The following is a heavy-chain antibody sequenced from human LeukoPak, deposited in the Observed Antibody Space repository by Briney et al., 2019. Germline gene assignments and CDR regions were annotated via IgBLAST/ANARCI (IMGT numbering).Heavy chain of an antibody. D-gene: IGHD6-19*01. Sequence: ASVKVSCNASGYTFTSYGISWVRRAPGQGLEWRGWISAYNGNTNYAQKLQGRVTMTTDTSTSTAYMELRSLRSDDTAVYYCARVWRLVPDYYYGMDVWGQGTTVTVSS. CDR2: ISAYNGNT. CDR1: GYTFTSYG. CDR3: ARVWRLVPDYYYGMDV. V-gene: IGHV1-18*01. J-gene: IGHJ6*02.